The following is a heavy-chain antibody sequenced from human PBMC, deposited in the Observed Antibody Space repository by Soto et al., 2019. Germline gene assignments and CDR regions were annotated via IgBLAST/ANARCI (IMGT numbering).Heavy chain of an antibody. CDR1: GFTFSEYS. J-gene: IGHJ5*02. CDR2: ISSDGDIT. V-gene: IGHV3-64D*06. CDR3: VKVSTFYDILAGYYSTNFFDP. D-gene: IGHD3-9*01. Sequence: LRLSCSASGFTFSEYSMHWVRQAPGKGLQYVSTISSDGDITYYADSVKGRFTISRDNSKNTLYLQMNSLRPEDTAVYYCVKVSTFYDILAGYYSTNFFDPWGQGTLVTVSS.